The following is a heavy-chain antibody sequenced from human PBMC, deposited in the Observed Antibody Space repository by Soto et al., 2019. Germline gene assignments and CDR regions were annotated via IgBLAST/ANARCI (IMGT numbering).Heavy chain of an antibody. Sequence: SETLSLTCTVSGGSISSYYWSWIRQPPGKGLEWIGYIYKSGSTSYNPSLKSRVTISVDTSKNQFSLNLTSVTAADTAVYYCARRSLIHTSRSWYEGWFDPWGQGTLVTVSS. CDR1: GGSISSYY. V-gene: IGHV4-59*08. CDR2: IYKSGST. D-gene: IGHD6-13*01. J-gene: IGHJ5*02. CDR3: ARRSLIHTSRSWYEGWFDP.